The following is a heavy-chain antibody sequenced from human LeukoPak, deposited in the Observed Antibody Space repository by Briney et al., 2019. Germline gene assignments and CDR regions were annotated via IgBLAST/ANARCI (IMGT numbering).Heavy chain of an antibody. CDR3: AKDKLLAPTTFDY. V-gene: IGHV3-30*02. CDR1: GFTFGSYG. J-gene: IGHJ4*02. CDR2: IRYDGSNK. Sequence: GGSLRLSCAASGFTFGSYGMHWVRQAPGKGLEWVAFIRYDGSNKYYADSVKGRFTISRDNSKNTLYLQMNSLRAEDTAVYYCAKDKLLAPTTFDYWGQGTLVTVSS. D-gene: IGHD1-1*01.